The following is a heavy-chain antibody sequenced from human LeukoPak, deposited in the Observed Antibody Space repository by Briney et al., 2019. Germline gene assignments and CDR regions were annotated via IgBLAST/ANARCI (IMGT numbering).Heavy chain of an antibody. Sequence: ASVKVSCKASGYTFTSYGISWVRQAPGQGLEWMGWISAYNGNTNYAQKLQGRVTMTTDTSTSTAYMELRSLRSDDTAVYYCAKDRVDTVLYYFDYWGQGTLVTVSS. D-gene: IGHD5-18*01. CDR2: ISAYNGNT. J-gene: IGHJ4*02. CDR3: AKDRVDTVLYYFDY. CDR1: GYTFTSYG. V-gene: IGHV1-18*01.